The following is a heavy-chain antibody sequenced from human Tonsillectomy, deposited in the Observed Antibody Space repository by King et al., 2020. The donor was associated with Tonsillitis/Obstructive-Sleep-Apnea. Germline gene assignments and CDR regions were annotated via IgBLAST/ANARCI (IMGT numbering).Heavy chain of an antibody. CDR2: ISYDGRNK. V-gene: IGHV3-30*01. J-gene: IGHJ6*03. CDR3: ARGDDFWSGSADYCMDV. CDR1: GFTFSSYA. Sequence: VQLVESGGGVVQPGRSLRLSCAASGFTFSSYAMHWVRQAPGKGLEWVAVISYDGRNKYNADSVKGRFTISRDNSKNTRYLQMNSLRAEDTAVYYCARGDDFWSGSADYCMDVWGKGTTVTVSS. D-gene: IGHD3-3*01.